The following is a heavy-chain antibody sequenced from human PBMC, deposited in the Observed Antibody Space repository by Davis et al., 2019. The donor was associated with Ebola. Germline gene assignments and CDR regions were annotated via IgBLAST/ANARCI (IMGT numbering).Heavy chain of an antibody. V-gene: IGHV3-30*18. D-gene: IGHD3-3*01. CDR1: GFTFGSYA. CDR3: AKGRRSWIFANLLDV. CDR2: LSYDGTYK. Sequence: PGGSLRLSCAASGFTFGSYAMHWVRQAPGKGLEWVAVLSYDGTYKYYGDSVNGRFSISRDNSKNTLYLQMNSLRPEDTAVYYCAKGRRSWIFANLLDVWGQGTTVIVSS. J-gene: IGHJ6*02.